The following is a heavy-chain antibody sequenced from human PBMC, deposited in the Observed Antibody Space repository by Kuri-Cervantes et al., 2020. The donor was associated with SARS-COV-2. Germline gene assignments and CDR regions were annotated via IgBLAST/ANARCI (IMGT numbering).Heavy chain of an antibody. CDR3: ARATLVRYFDC. CDR2: SFYSGST. J-gene: IGHJ4*03. Sequence: SESLSPTCTVSAGSITSDYPGGGIRQPPGKGLGWIGNSFYSGSTFYNPSLKRRVTISVDTSKNQFSLGLSSVTAADTAVYYCARATLVRYFDCLSQGTTVTVSS. D-gene: IGHD2-2*01. CDR1: AGSITSDYP. V-gene: IGHV4-39*01.